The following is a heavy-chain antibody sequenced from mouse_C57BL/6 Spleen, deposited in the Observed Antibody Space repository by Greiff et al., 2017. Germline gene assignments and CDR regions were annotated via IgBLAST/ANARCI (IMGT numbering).Heavy chain of an antibody. J-gene: IGHJ3*01. CDR2: IDPSDSYT. CDR3: ARCGFGY. CDR1: GYTFTSYW. V-gene: IGHV1-50*01. Sequence: QVQLQQPGAELVKPGASVKLSCKASGYTFTSYWMQWVKQRPGQGLEWIGEIDPSDSYTNYNQKFKGKATLTVDTSSSTAYMQLSSLTSEDSAVYYCARCGFGYWGQGTLVTVSA.